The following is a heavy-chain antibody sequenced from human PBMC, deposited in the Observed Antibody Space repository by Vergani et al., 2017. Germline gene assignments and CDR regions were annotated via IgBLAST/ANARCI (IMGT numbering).Heavy chain of an antibody. CDR1: GFTFSNAW. D-gene: IGHD1-1*01. CDR3: TTHYSNVRHRYIYYGMDV. Sequence: EVQLVESGGGLVKPGGSLRLSCAASGFTFSNAWMSWVRQAPGKGLEWVGRIKSKTDGGTTDYAAPVKGRITISRDDSKNTLYFQVSSLKTEDTALYNCTTHYSNVRHRYIYYGMDVWGQGTTVTVSS. V-gene: IGHV3-15*05. J-gene: IGHJ6*02. CDR2: IKSKTDGGTT.